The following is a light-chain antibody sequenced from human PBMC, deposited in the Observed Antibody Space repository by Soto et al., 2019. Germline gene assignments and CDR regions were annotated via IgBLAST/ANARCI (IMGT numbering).Light chain of an antibody. V-gene: IGKV3-15*01. CDR2: DAS. J-gene: IGKJ4*01. Sequence: MTQSPATLSVSPGERATLSCRASQFIGSNLAWYQQKPGEAPRLLMYDASSRATGIPARFSGSGSGTEFALTISSLQSEDFAIYYCRQYNNWPPLTLGGGTKVEIK. CDR3: RQYNNWPPLT. CDR1: QFIGSN.